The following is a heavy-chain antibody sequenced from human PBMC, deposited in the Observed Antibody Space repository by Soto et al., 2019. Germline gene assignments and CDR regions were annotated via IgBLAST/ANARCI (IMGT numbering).Heavy chain of an antibody. V-gene: IGHV3-49*04. CDR3: SRSGTAVPNKSLDY. CDR2: IRSKAYGGTP. Sequence: AGGSLRLSCTASGFTFGDFAVNWVRQAPGKGLEWVGFIRSKAYGGTPEYAASAEGRFTISRDDSKSSAYLQMNSLKTEDTAVYYCSRSGTAVPNKSLDYWGQGAVVTVSS. CDR1: GFTFGDFA. J-gene: IGHJ4*02. D-gene: IGHD1-1*01.